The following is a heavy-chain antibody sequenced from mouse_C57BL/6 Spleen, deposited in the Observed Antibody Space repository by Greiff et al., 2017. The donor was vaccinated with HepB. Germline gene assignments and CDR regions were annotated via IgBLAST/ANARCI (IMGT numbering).Heavy chain of an antibody. D-gene: IGHD1-1*01. V-gene: IGHV1-52*01. CDR2: IDPSDSET. J-gene: IGHJ1*03. Sequence: QVQLKQPGAELVRPGSSVKLSCKASGYTFTSYWMHWVKQRPIQGLEWIGNIDPSDSETHYNQKFKDKATLTVDKSSSTAYMQLSSLTSEDSAVYYCAREGDGSSSYWYFDVWGTGTTVTVSS. CDR3: AREGDGSSSYWYFDV. CDR1: GYTFTSYW.